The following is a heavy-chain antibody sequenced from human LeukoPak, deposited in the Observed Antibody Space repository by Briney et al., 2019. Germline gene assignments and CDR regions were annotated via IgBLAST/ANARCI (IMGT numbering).Heavy chain of an antibody. CDR3: ARSYGDYLDY. J-gene: IGHJ4*02. Sequence: SETLSLTCTVSGGSISSSSYYWGWIRQPPGKGLEWIGYIYHSGSTYYNPSLKSRVPISVDRSKNQFSLKLSSVTAADTAVYYCARSYGDYLDYWGQGTLVTVSS. V-gene: IGHV4-30-2*01. CDR1: GGSISSSSYY. D-gene: IGHD4-17*01. CDR2: IYHSGST.